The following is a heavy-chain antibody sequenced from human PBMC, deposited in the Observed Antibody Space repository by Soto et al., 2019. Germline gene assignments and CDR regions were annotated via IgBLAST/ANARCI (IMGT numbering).Heavy chain of an antibody. D-gene: IGHD2-15*01. V-gene: IGHV1-69*06. Sequence: SVKVSCKASGGTFSSYAISWVRQAPGQGLEWMGGIIPIFGTANYAQKFQGRVTITADKSTSTAYMELSSLRSEDTAVYYCARSPLYCSGGSCYSGLGLNWFDPWGQGTLVTVPQ. CDR2: IIPIFGTA. CDR3: ARSPLYCSGGSCYSGLGLNWFDP. CDR1: GGTFSSYA. J-gene: IGHJ5*02.